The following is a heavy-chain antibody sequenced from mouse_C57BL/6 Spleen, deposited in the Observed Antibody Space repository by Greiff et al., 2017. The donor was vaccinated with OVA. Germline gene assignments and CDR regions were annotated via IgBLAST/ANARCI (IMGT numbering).Heavy chain of an antibody. CDR1: GYTFTDYY. Sequence: VQLQQSGPELVKPGASVKISCKASGYTFTDYYMNWVKQSHGKSLEWIGDINPNNGGTSYNQKFKGKATLTVDKSSSTAYMELRSLTSEDSAVYYCARGEGYDYDGGFDYWGQGTTLTVSS. D-gene: IGHD2-4*01. CDR3: ARGEGYDYDGGFDY. CDR2: INPNNGGT. V-gene: IGHV1-26*01. J-gene: IGHJ2*01.